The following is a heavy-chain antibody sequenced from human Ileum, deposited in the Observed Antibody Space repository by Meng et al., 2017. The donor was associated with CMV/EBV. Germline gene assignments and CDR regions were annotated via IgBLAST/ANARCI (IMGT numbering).Heavy chain of an antibody. CDR3: VRQVVAASFDY. CDR2: IYYSGSP. V-gene: IGHV4-30-4*08. J-gene: IGHJ4*02. D-gene: IGHD2-15*01. CDR1: GGSITSGNYY. Sequence: QGHRQEPGPGLVKPSQTLSLTCTVSGGSITSGNYYWSWIRQPPGRGLEWIGYIYYSGSPYYKPSLKSRVTISLDTSKNQFSLNLRSVTATDSAVYYCVRQVVAASFDYWGQGALVTVSS.